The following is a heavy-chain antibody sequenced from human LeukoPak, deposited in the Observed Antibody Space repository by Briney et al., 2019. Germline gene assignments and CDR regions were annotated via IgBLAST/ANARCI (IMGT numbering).Heavy chain of an antibody. CDR3: ARDPSDYDFWSGYSFFDY. D-gene: IGHD3-3*01. V-gene: IGHV3-11*04. CDR1: GFSFSDYY. CDR2: MSNSGSTI. J-gene: IGHJ4*02. Sequence: GGSLRLSCAASGFSFSDYYMSWIRQAPGKGLEWVSYMSNSGSTIYYADSVKGRFTISRDNAKNSLYLQMNSLRAEDTAVYYCARDPSDYDFWSGYSFFDYWGQGALVTVSS.